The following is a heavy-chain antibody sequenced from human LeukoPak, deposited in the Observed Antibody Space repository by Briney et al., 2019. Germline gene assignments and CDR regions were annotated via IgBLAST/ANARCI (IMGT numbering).Heavy chain of an antibody. CDR1: GYTFTSYD. Sequence: ASVTVSCKASGYTFTSYDINWVRQATGQGLEWMGWMNPNSGNTGYAQKFQGRVTMTRNTSISTAYMELSSLRSEDTAVYYCARARWDFWSGYYAKPTDEFDYWGQGTLVTVSS. J-gene: IGHJ4*02. V-gene: IGHV1-8*01. CDR3: ARARWDFWSGYYAKPTDEFDY. CDR2: MNPNSGNT. D-gene: IGHD3-3*01.